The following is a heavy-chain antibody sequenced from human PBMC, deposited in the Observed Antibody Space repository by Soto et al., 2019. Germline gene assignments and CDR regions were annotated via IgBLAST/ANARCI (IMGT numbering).Heavy chain of an antibody. J-gene: IGHJ6*02. CDR2: LSPIFGTA. D-gene: IGHD3-3*01. CDR1: GGTFSSYA. V-gene: IGHV1-69*06. CDR3: ASPTREWLPPARDYYYGMDV. Sequence: QVQLVQSGAEVKKPGSSVKVSCKASGGTFSSYAISWVRQAPGQGLEWMGGLSPIFGTANYAQKFQGRVTITADKSTSTAYMELSSLRSEDTAVYYCASPTREWLPPARDYYYGMDVWDQGTTVTVSS.